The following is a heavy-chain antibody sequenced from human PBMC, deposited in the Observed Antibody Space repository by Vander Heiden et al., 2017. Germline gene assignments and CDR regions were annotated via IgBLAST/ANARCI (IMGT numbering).Heavy chain of an antibody. CDR1: GYTFTTYW. V-gene: IGHV5-51*01. Sequence: EVQLAPSGAEVNKLGETLTISCKGSGYTFTTYWPAWVRQTPRRGLEWMGIIYPEDSDTRNSPAFQGQVTISADKSISTAYLQWSSLKASDTAMYYCARGYYDVLTGRYYYYGMDVWGQGTTVTVSS. CDR3: ARGYYDVLTGRYYYYGMDV. J-gene: IGHJ6*02. D-gene: IGHD3-9*01. CDR2: IYPEDSDT.